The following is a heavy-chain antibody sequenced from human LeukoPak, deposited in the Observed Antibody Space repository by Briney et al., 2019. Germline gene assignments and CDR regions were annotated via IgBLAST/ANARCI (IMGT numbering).Heavy chain of an antibody. CDR2: IYHSGST. J-gene: IGHJ5*02. Sequence: SETLSLTCAVSGYSISSGYYWGWIRQPPGKGLEWIGSIYHSGSTYYNPSLKSRVTISVDTSKNQFPLKLSSVTAADTAVYYCARLRSGLNWFDPWGQGTLVTVSS. CDR1: GYSISSGYY. V-gene: IGHV4-38-2*01. D-gene: IGHD3-3*01. CDR3: ARLRSGLNWFDP.